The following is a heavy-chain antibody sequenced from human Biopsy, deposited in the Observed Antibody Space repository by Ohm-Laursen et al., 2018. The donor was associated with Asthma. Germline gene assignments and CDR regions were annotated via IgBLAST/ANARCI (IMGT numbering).Heavy chain of an antibody. V-gene: IGHV3-33*01. CDR1: GFTFSSYG. CDR3: ARGGLGYCSSTSCYQNYYYGMDV. Sequence: SLRLSCAASGFTFSSYGMHWVRQAPGKGLEWVAVIWYDGSNKYYADSVKGRFTISRDNSKNTLYLQMDSLRAEDTAVYYCARGGLGYCSSTSCYQNYYYGMDVWGQGTTVTVSS. J-gene: IGHJ6*02. D-gene: IGHD2-2*01. CDR2: IWYDGSNK.